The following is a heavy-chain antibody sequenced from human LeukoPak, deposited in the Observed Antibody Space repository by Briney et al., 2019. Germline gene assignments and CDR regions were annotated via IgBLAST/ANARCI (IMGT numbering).Heavy chain of an antibody. Sequence: GASVKVSCKASGGTFSSYAISWVRQAPGQGLEWMGGIIPIFGTANYAQKFQGRVTITADESTSTAYMELSSLRSEDTAVYYCARESTTTPRQYYDFWSGYYFYFDYWGQGTLVTVSS. D-gene: IGHD3-3*01. CDR1: GGTFSSYA. CDR3: ARESTTTPRQYYDFWSGYYFYFDY. J-gene: IGHJ4*02. V-gene: IGHV1-69*13. CDR2: IIPIFGTA.